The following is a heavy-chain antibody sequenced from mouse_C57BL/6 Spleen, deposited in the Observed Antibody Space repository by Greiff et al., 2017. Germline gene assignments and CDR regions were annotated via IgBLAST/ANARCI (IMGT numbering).Heavy chain of an antibody. CDR3: ARAVYYDYGGYFDY. CDR2: ISDGGSYT. Sequence: EVKLVESGGGLVKPGGSLKLSCAASGFTFSSYAMSWVRQTPEKRLEWVATISDGGSYTYYPDNVKGRFTISRDNAKNNLYLQMSHLKSEDTAMYYCARAVYYDYGGYFDYWGQGTTLTVSS. V-gene: IGHV5-4*03. J-gene: IGHJ2*01. D-gene: IGHD2-4*01. CDR1: GFTFSSYA.